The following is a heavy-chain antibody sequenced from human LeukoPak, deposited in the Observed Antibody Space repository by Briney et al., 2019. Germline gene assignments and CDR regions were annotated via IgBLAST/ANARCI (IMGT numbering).Heavy chain of an antibody. V-gene: IGHV4-59*01. CDR3: ARAPRYYYYYYMDV. Sequence: SETLSLTCTVSGGSISSYYWRWIRQPPGKGLEWIGYIYYSGSTNYNPSLKSRVTRSVDTSKNQFSLKLSSVTAADTAVYYCARAPRYYYYYYMDVWGKGTTVTVSS. CDR2: IYYSGST. J-gene: IGHJ6*03. CDR1: GGSISSYY.